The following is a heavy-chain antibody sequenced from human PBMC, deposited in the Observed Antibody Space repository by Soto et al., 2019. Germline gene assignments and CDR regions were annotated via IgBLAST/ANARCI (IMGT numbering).Heavy chain of an antibody. D-gene: IGHD2-8*01. V-gene: IGHV3-48*02. CDR1: GFAFSTYS. CDR3: ARVGRGVYGMDV. CDR2: ITSDSSTI. Sequence: GGSLRLSCAASGFAFSTYSINWVRQAPGKGLEWFSYITSDSSTISYADSVKGRFTVSRDNAKNSLYLLMNSLRDEDTAVYYCARVGRGVYGMDVWGQGTAVTVPS. J-gene: IGHJ6*02.